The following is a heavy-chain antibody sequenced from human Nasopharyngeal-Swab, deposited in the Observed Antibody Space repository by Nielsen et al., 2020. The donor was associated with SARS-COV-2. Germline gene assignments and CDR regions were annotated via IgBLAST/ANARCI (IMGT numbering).Heavy chain of an antibody. J-gene: IGHJ5*02. Sequence: SVKVSCKASGGTFSSYAISWVRQAPGQGLEWMGGIIPIFGTANYAQKFQGRVTITADESTSTAYMELSSLRSEDTAVYYCAREVVPANNWFDPWGQGTLVTVSS. CDR1: GGTFSSYA. CDR2: IIPIFGTA. CDR3: AREVVPANNWFDP. V-gene: IGHV1-69*13. D-gene: IGHD2-2*01.